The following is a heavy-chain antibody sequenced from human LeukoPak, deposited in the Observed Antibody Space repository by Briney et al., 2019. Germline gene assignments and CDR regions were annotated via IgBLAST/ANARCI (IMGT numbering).Heavy chain of an antibody. CDR1: GFTFSSYS. CDR2: ISSSSSTI. V-gene: IGHV3-48*01. D-gene: IGHD3-10*01. J-gene: IGHJ4*02. CDR3: AKDGYTYGSGGGYFDY. Sequence: PGGSLRLSCAASGFTFSSYSMNWVRQAPGKGLEWVSYISSSSSTIYYADSVKGRFTISRDNAKNSLYLQMNSLRAEDTAVYYCAKDGYTYGSGGGYFDYWGQGTLVTVSS.